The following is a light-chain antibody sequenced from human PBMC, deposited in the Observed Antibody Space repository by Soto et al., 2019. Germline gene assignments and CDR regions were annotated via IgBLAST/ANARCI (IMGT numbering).Light chain of an antibody. CDR1: QSVSSSY. J-gene: IGKJ2*01. CDR3: QQYGSSPGT. V-gene: IGKV3-20*01. Sequence: EIVLTQSTGTLSLSPGERATLSCRASQSVSSSYLAWYQQKPGQAPRLLIYGASSRATGIPDRFSGSGSGTDFTLTISRLEPEDFAVYYCQQYGSSPGTFGQGTNLEIK. CDR2: GAS.